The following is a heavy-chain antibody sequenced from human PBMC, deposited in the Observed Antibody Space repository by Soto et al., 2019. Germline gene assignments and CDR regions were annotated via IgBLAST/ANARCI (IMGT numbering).Heavy chain of an antibody. J-gene: IGHJ4*02. D-gene: IGHD5-18*01. CDR3: TRERSYSYGLYYFDY. Sequence: GGSLRLSCTASGFTFGDYAMSWFRQAPGKGLEWVGFIRSKAYGGTTEYAAAVKGRFTISRDDSKSIAYLQMNSLKTEDTAVYYCTRERSYSYGLYYFDYWGQGTLVTVSS. CDR1: GFTFGDYA. CDR2: IRSKAYGGTT. V-gene: IGHV3-49*03.